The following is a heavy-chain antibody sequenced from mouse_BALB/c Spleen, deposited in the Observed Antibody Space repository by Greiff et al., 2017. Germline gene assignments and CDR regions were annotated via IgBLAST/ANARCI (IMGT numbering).Heavy chain of an antibody. J-gene: IGHJ4*01. CDR1: GFTFSSFG. CDR2: ISSGSSTI. Sequence: EVQLVESGGGLVQPGGSRKLSCAASGFTFSSFGMHWVRQAPEKGLEWVAYISSGSSTIYYADTVKGRFTISRDNPKNTLFLQMTSLRSEDTAMYYCARSRLRDAMDYWGQGTSVTVSS. D-gene: IGHD2-4*01. V-gene: IGHV5-17*02. CDR3: ARSRLRDAMDY.